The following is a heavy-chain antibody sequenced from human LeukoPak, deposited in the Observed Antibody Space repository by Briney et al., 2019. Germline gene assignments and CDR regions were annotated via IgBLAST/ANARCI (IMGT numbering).Heavy chain of an antibody. CDR3: ARVEYYGSGSYYNVPY. CDR2: INHSGST. J-gene: IGHJ4*02. V-gene: IGHV4-34*01. Sequence: SETLSLTCAVYGGSFSGYYWSWIRQPPGKGLEWIGEINHSGSTNYNPSLKSRVTISVDTSKNQFSLKLSSVTAADTAVYYCARVEYYGSGSYYNVPYWGQGTLVTVSS. CDR1: GGSFSGYY. D-gene: IGHD3-10*01.